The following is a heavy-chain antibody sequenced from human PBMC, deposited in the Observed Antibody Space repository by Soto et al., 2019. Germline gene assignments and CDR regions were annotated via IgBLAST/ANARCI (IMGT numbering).Heavy chain of an antibody. V-gene: IGHV3-48*02. Sequence: GSLRLSCAASGFTFSSYSMNWVRQAPGKGLEWVSYISSSSSTIYYADSVKGRFTISRDNAKNSLYLQMNSLRDEDTAVYYCARPEYSSSSYGLDVWGQGTTVTVSS. CDR1: GFTFSSYS. D-gene: IGHD6-6*01. J-gene: IGHJ6*02. CDR3: ARPEYSSSSYGLDV. CDR2: ISSSSSTI.